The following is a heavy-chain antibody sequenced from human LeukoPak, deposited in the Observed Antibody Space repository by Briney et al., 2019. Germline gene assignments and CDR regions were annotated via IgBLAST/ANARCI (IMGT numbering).Heavy chain of an antibody. J-gene: IGHJ4*02. D-gene: IGHD6-13*01. CDR1: GFTFSSYS. CDR2: ISGGSGYI. V-gene: IGHV3-21*01. CDR3: VGGPIAAAGEDY. Sequence: PGGSLRLSCAASGFTFSSYSMNWVRQAPGKELEWVSSISGGSGYIYYADSVKGRFTISRDNAKNSLYLQMNSLRAEDTAVYYCVGGPIAAAGEDYWGQGILVTVSS.